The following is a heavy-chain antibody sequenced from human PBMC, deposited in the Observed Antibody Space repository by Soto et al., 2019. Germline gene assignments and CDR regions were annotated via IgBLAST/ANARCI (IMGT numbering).Heavy chain of an antibody. CDR2: ISAYNGNT. CDR3: ARDIPRYYYDSSGYYYVGY. J-gene: IGHJ4*02. D-gene: IGHD3-22*01. V-gene: IGHV1-18*04. Sequence: ASVKVSCKASGYTFTSYGISWVRQAPGQGLEWMGWISAYNGNTNYAQKLQGRVTMTTDTSTSTAYMELRSLRSDDTAVYYCARDIPRYYYDSSGYYYVGYWGQGTLVTVSS. CDR1: GYTFTSYG.